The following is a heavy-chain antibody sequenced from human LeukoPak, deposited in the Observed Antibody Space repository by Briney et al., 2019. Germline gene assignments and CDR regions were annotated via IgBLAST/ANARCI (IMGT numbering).Heavy chain of an antibody. J-gene: IGHJ5*02. CDR1: GYTFTSYD. CDR2: MNPNSGST. V-gene: IGHV1-8*01. Sequence: ASVKVSCKASGYTFTSYDINWVRQATGQGLEWMGWMNPNSGSTGYAQKFQGRVTMTRNTSISTAYMELSSLRSEDTAVYYCARGQMRRITIFGVVPKNWFDPWGQGTLVTVSS. CDR3: ARGQMRRITIFGVVPKNWFDP. D-gene: IGHD3-3*01.